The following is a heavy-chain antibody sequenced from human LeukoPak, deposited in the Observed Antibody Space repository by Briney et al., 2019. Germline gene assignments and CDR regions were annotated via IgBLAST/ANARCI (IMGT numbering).Heavy chain of an antibody. CDR2: ISGSGGKT. D-gene: IGHD6-19*01. CDR1: GSIFSIYA. Sequence: GGSLRLSCAASGSIFSIYAMSWVRQAPGKGLEWVSGISGSGGKTYYADSVKGRFTISRDNSKNTLYVQVNRLRAEDTAVYYCAKTARAGWYFDYWGQGTLVTVSS. CDR3: AKTARAGWYFDY. V-gene: IGHV3-23*01. J-gene: IGHJ4*02.